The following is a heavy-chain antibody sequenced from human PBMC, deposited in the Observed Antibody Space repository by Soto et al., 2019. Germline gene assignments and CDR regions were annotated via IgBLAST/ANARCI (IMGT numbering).Heavy chain of an antibody. CDR1: GFTFSTYA. V-gene: IGHV3-23*01. CDR3: AKNLKVVVATNLLDY. J-gene: IGHJ4*02. Sequence: GGSLRLSCAASGFTFSTYAMSWVRQAPGKGLEWVSAISGNGGSTYYADSVKGRFTISRDNSKNTLYLQMNSLRAEDTAVYYCAKNLKVVVATNLLDYWGQGTLVTVSS. D-gene: IGHD5-12*01. CDR2: ISGNGGST.